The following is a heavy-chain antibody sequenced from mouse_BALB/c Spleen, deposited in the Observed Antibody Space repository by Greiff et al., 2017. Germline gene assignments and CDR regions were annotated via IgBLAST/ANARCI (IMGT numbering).Heavy chain of an antibody. D-gene: IGHD2-14*01. V-gene: IGHV7-3*02. J-gene: IGHJ1*01. CDR1: GFTFTDYY. CDR3: ARENRYDAWYFDV. CDR2: IRNKANGYTT. Sequence: EVKLMESGGGLVQPGGSLRLSCATSGFTFTDYYMSWVRQPPGKALEWLGFIRNKANGYTTEYSASVKGRFTISRDNSQSILYLQMNTLRAEDSATYYCARENRYDAWYFDVWGAGTTVTVSS.